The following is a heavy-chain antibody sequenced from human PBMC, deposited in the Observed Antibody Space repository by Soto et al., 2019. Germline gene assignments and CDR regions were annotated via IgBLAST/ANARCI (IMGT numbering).Heavy chain of an antibody. Sequence: QVQLVESGGGLVKPGGSLRLSCAASGFTFSDYYMSWIRQAPGKGLEWVSYISSSGSTIYYADSVKGRFTISRDNAKNSLYLQMNSLRAEDTDVYYCARDRTNTAMVTVAFDIWGQGTMVTVSS. CDR2: ISSSGSTI. CDR1: GFTFSDYY. CDR3: ARDRTNTAMVTVAFDI. J-gene: IGHJ3*02. V-gene: IGHV3-11*01. D-gene: IGHD5-18*01.